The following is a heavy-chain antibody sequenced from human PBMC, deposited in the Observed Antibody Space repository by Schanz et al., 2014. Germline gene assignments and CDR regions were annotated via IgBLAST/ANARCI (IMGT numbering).Heavy chain of an antibody. D-gene: IGHD1-1*01. Sequence: QVQLVQSGAEVKKPGASVKVSCKASGHPFTAYYMHWVRQAPGQGLEWMGRINPNSGGTNYAENFQGRVTMTRDTSTSTAYMELNSLRSDDTAVYYCVRELSGGTFDYWGQGALVTVSS. CDR2: INPNSGGT. J-gene: IGHJ4*02. V-gene: IGHV1-2*06. CDR3: VRELSGGTFDY. CDR1: GHPFTAYY.